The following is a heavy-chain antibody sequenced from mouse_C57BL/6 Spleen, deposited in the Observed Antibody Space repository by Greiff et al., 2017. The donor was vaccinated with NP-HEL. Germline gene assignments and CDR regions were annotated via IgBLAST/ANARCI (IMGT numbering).Heavy chain of an antibody. CDR1: GYTFTSYW. CDR2: IDPNSGGT. Sequence: QVHVKQPGAELVKPGASVKLSCKASGYTFTSYWMHWVKQRPGRGLEWIGRIDPNSGGTKYNEKFKSKATLTVDKPSSTAYMQLSSLTSEDSAVYYCAREIITTVVAHYYAMDYWGQGTSVTVSS. J-gene: IGHJ4*01. CDR3: AREIITTVVAHYYAMDY. V-gene: IGHV1-72*01. D-gene: IGHD1-1*01.